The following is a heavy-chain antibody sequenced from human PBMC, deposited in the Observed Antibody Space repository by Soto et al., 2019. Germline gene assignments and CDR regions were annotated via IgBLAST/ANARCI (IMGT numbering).Heavy chain of an antibody. D-gene: IGHD2-15*01. V-gene: IGHV4-4*02. CDR2: IYHSGNT. CDR3: ARVMGVASGGPLDF. CDR1: GVSITSPNR. J-gene: IGHJ4*02. Sequence: SETLSLTCAVSGVSITSPNRWSWLRRSPGKGLEWIGEIYHSGNTNYNPSLGTPVTISIDKSKNHFSLQLTSVTAADTAMYYCARVMGVASGGPLDFWGQGTMVTVSS.